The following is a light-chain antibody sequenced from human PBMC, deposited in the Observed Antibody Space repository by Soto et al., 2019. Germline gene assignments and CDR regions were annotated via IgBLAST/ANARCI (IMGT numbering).Light chain of an antibody. CDR2: GAS. V-gene: IGKV3-20*01. CDR1: QSVSSSY. J-gene: IGKJ1*01. Sequence: EIVFTQSPGTLSLSPGERATLSCSASQSVSSSYLAWYQQKPGQAPRLLIYGASSRATGIPDRFSGSGSGTEFTLTISSLQSEDFAVYYCQQYNNWPPVTFGQGTKVDIK. CDR3: QQYNNWPPVT.